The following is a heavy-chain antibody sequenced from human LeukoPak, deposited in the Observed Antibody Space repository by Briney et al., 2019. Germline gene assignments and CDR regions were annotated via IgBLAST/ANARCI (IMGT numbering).Heavy chain of an antibody. CDR3: ARPPRRGSGSYYTFDAFDI. CDR1: GGSISSYC. V-gene: IGHV4-59*12. CDR2: IYYSGST. Sequence: SETLSLTCTVSGGSISSYCWSWIRQPPGKGLEWIGYIYYSGSTNYNPSLKSRVTISVDTSKNQFSLKLSSVTAADTAVYYCARPPRRGSGSYYTFDAFDIWGQGTMVTVSS. D-gene: IGHD3-10*01. J-gene: IGHJ3*02.